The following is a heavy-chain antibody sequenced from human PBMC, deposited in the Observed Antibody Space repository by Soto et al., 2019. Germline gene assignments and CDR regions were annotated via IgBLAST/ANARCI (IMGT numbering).Heavy chain of an antibody. V-gene: IGHV4-30-2*01. CDR2: VPHSGNT. D-gene: IGHD3-9*01. Sequence: SETLSLTCAVSGGSISNGGYSWSWLRQPPGKGLEWIGFVPHSGNTYYNPSLRSRVIISIDKSRNHFSLGLKSVTAADTAMHYCARTSYDILTGRLDAFDVWGQGTMVTVSS. CDR1: GGSISNGGYS. J-gene: IGHJ3*01. CDR3: ARTSYDILTGRLDAFDV.